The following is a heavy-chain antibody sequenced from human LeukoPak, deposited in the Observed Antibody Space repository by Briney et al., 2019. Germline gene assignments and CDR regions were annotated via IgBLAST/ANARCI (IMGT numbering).Heavy chain of an antibody. V-gene: IGHV1-18*01. D-gene: IGHD2-15*01. CDR3: ARDHCSGGNCNFYYDF. CDR2: ISTYSHKT. Sequence: ASVKVSCMDSGYTFTSYGIIWVRQAPGQGLEWMGWISTYSHKTNYVQRLQGRVTMTSDTSTSAAYMELRSLTSDDTAVYYCARDHCSGGNCNFYYDFWGQRALVTVSS. CDR1: GYTFTSYG. J-gene: IGHJ4*02.